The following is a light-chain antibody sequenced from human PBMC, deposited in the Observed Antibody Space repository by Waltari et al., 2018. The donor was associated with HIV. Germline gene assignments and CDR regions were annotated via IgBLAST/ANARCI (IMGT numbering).Light chain of an antibody. Sequence: EIVMTQSPATPSFSPGERVALSCRASQGISTSLAWYQQKPGQAPRLLIYDASTRATDIPARFSGSGSGTEFTLTISSLQSEDFAIYYCQQYINWPPYTFGQGTKLEI. CDR2: DAS. CDR1: QGISTS. CDR3: QQYINWPPYT. J-gene: IGKJ2*01. V-gene: IGKV3-15*01.